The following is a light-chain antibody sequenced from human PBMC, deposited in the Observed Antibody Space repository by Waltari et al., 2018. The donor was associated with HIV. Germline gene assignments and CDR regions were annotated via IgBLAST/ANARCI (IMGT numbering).Light chain of an antibody. Sequence: QSVLTQPPSVSGAPGQRVTIPCTGSSSNIGAGYDVHWYQQLPGTAPNLLIYGNTNRPSGVPDRFSGSKSGTSASLAITGLQAEDEADYYCQSLRVFGGGTKLTVL. CDR1: SSNIGAGYD. CDR3: QSLRV. V-gene: IGLV1-40*01. CDR2: GNT. J-gene: IGLJ2*01.